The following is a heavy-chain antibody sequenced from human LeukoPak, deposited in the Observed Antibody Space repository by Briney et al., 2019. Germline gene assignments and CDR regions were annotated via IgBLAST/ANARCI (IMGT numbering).Heavy chain of an antibody. J-gene: IGHJ4*02. Sequence: GRSLRLSCAASGFTFSSYGMHWVRQAPGKGLEWVAVISYDGSNKYYADSVKGRFTISRDNSKNTLYLQMNSLRAEDTAVYYCAKLPIAVAGIGDDYWGQGTLVTVSS. CDR2: ISYDGSNK. D-gene: IGHD6-19*01. CDR1: GFTFSSYG. V-gene: IGHV3-30*18. CDR3: AKLPIAVAGIGDDY.